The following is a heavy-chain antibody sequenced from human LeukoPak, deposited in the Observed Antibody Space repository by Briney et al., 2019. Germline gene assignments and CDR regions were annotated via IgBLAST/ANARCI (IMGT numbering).Heavy chain of an antibody. J-gene: IGHJ4*02. Sequence: GGSLRLSCAASGLTFSSYSRNWVRQAPGKGLEWVSSINSSSSYIYYPDSVKGRFTISKDNAKNSLYLQMNSLRAEDTAVYYCARDRELLGVITSVSDYWGQGTLVTVSS. CDR2: INSSSSYI. CDR1: GLTFSSYS. CDR3: ARDRELLGVITSVSDY. D-gene: IGHD3-22*01. V-gene: IGHV3-21*01.